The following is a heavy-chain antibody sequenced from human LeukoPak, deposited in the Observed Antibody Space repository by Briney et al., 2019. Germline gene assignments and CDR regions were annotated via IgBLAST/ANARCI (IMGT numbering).Heavy chain of an antibody. CDR3: ATSLGPLTEY. D-gene: IGHD7-27*01. Sequence: GALRLSFAASGFAFSRNWMHWVRQTPGKGLGWVSRINSGGSGTSYADSVEGRFTISRDNAKNTLYLQMNSLRAEDTAVYYCATSLGPLTEYWGQGTLVTVSS. CDR2: INSGGSGT. V-gene: IGHV3-74*01. CDR1: GFAFSRNW. J-gene: IGHJ4*02.